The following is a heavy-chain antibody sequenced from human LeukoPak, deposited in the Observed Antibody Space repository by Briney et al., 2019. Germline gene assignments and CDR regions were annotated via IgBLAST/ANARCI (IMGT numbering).Heavy chain of an antibody. CDR3: ARDRYYDSSGYSFDY. CDR1: GFTFSSYG. CDR2: ISSSGSTI. Sequence: GGSLRLSCAASGFTFSSYGMNWVRQAPGKGLEWVSYISSSGSTIYYADSVKGRFTISRDNAKNSLYLQMNSLRAEDTAVYYCARDRYYDSSGYSFDYWGQGTLVTVSS. D-gene: IGHD3-22*01. J-gene: IGHJ4*02. V-gene: IGHV3-48*03.